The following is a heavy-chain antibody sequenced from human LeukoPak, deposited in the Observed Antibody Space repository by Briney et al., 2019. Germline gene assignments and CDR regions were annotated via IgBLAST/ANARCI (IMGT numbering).Heavy chain of an antibody. Sequence: ASVKVSCKASGYTFPGYYLFWVRQAPGQGLEWMGWINPNSGATKYAQKFQGRVTLTRDTSIRTTYMELSSLRSDDTAVYYCARDERYSYGDNHYPDLGFWGQGTPVTVSS. D-gene: IGHD4/OR15-4a*01. CDR1: GYTFPGYY. J-gene: IGHJ4*02. CDR3: ARDERYSYGDNHYPDLGF. CDR2: INPNSGAT. V-gene: IGHV1-2*02.